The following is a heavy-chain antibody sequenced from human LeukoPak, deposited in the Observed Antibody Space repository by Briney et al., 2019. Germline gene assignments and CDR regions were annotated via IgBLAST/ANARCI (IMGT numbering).Heavy chain of an antibody. J-gene: IGHJ6*02. D-gene: IGHD4-17*01. CDR2: IWYDGSKK. V-gene: IGHV3-33*01. CDR3: ARESRGAMDV. Sequence: GGSLRLSCAASGFTFSSYGMHWVRQAPGKGLEWVTLIWYDGSKKYYADSVKGRFTISRDNSKNTLYLQMNSLRAEDTAVYYCARESRGAMDVWGQGTTVTASS. CDR1: GFTFSSYG.